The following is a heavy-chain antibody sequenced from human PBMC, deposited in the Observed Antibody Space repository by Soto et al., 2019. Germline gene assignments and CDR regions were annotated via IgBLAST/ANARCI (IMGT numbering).Heavy chain of an antibody. V-gene: IGHV3-33*01. Sequence: GGSLRLSCAASGFTFSSYGMHWVRQAPGKGLEWVAVIWYDGSNKYYADSVKGRFTISRDNSKNTPYLQMNSLRAEDTAVYYCARDNDIVVVPAAISYYGMDVWGQGTTVTVSS. J-gene: IGHJ6*02. CDR2: IWYDGSNK. D-gene: IGHD2-2*01. CDR3: ARDNDIVVVPAAISYYGMDV. CDR1: GFTFSSYG.